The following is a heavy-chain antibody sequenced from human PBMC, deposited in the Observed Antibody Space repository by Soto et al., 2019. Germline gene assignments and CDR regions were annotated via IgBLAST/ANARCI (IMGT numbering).Heavy chain of an antibody. CDR2: IIPIFGTA. D-gene: IGHD2-2*02. CDR3: ARTVVVVPAAIMTGGYYFDY. CDR1: GGTFSSYA. Sequence: SVKVSCKASGGTFSSYAISWVRQAPGQGLEWMGGIIPIFGTANYAQKFQGRVTITADESTSTAYMELSSLRSEDTAVYYCARTVVVVPAAIMTGGYYFDYWGQGTLVTVSS. J-gene: IGHJ4*02. V-gene: IGHV1-69*13.